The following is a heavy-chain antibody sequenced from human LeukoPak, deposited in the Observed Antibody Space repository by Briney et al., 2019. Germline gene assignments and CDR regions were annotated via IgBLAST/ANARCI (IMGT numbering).Heavy chain of an antibody. Sequence: SETLSLTCAVYGGSFSGYYWSWIRQPPGKGLEWIGEINHSGSTNYNPSLKSRVTISVDTSKNQFSLKLSSVTAADTAVYYCARGRITIFGEPDAFDIWGQGTMVTVSS. V-gene: IGHV4-34*01. CDR1: GGSFSGYY. D-gene: IGHD3-3*01. CDR2: INHSGST. J-gene: IGHJ3*02. CDR3: ARGRITIFGEPDAFDI.